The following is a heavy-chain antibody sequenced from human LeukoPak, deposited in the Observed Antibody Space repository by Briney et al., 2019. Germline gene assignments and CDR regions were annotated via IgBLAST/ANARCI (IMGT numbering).Heavy chain of an antibody. V-gene: IGHV3-11*04. J-gene: IGHJ4*02. CDR3: ARSRFYFDY. Sequence: GGSLRLSCVASGFSFSDYYMSWIRQAPGKGLEWVSYIGSTIYYADSVKGRFTISRDNAKNSLYLQMNSLRAEGTAVYYCARSRFYFDYWGQGTLITVSS. CDR2: IGSTI. CDR1: GFSFSDYY.